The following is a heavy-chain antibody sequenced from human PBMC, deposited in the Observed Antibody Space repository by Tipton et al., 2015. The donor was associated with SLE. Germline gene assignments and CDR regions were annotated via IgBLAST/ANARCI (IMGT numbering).Heavy chain of an antibody. Sequence: TLSLTCTVSGGSISNGSYYWSWIRQHPGEGLELIGYILYSGSTYYNPSLKSRLTISVDASKNEFSLNLSSVTAADTAVYYCARRSPRGDYDYWFDPWGQGTLVTVSS. CDR3: ARRSPRGDYDYWFDP. CDR1: GGSISNGSYY. J-gene: IGHJ5*02. CDR2: ILYSGST. V-gene: IGHV4-31*03. D-gene: IGHD4-17*01.